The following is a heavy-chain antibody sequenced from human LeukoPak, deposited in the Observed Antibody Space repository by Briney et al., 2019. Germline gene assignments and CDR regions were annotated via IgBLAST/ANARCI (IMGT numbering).Heavy chain of an antibody. CDR1: GDSVSSNSAA. CDR2: TYYRSKWYN. CDR3: ARGVRIAVAGTSLYGMVL. J-gene: IGHJ6*02. Sequence: SQTLSLSCAISGDSVSSNSAAWNCIRQSPSRGLEWLGRTYYRSKWYNDYAVSVKSRITINPDTSKNQFSLQLNSVTPEDTAVYYCARGVRIAVAGTSLYGMVLSGQGTAVTVSS. D-gene: IGHD6-19*01. V-gene: IGHV6-1*01.